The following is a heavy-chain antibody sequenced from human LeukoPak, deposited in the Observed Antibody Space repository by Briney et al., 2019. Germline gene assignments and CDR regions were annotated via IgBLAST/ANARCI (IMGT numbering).Heavy chain of an antibody. CDR2: INPNSGGT. V-gene: IGHV1-2*02. CDR3: ARVMVTSYYCYMDV. J-gene: IGHJ6*03. D-gene: IGHD5-18*01. Sequence: GASVKVSCEASGYTFTGYYMHWVRQVPGQGLEWMGWINPNSGGTNYAQKFQGRVTMTRDTSISTAYMELSRLRSDDTAVYYCARVMVTSYYCYMDVWGKGTTVTVSS. CDR1: GYTFTGYY.